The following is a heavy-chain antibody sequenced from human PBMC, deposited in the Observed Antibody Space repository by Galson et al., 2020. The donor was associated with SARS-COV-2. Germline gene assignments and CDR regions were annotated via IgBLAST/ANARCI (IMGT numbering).Heavy chain of an antibody. CDR1: GFSFNSHV. CDR2: ISYDSSNK. V-gene: IGHV3-30*18. Sequence: GGSLRLSCAASGFSFNSHVMHWVRQAPGKGLEWVALISYDSSNKYYADSEKGRFTISRDNSINTLYLQMDSLRAEDTAVYYCAKGGSEIWFGELGGQGTLVTVSS. D-gene: IGHD3-10*01. J-gene: IGHJ4*02. CDR3: AKGGSEIWFGEL.